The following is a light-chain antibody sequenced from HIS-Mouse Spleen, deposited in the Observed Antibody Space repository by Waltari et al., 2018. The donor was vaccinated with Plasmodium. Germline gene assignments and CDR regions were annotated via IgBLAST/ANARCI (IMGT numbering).Light chain of an antibody. J-gene: IGLJ3*02. Sequence: SYELTQPPSVSVSPGQTARITCSGVALTKKYAYWYQQKSGQAPVLVIYEDSKRPSGIRERFSGSSSETMATMTISGAQVEDEADYYCYSTDSSGNHRVFGGGTKLTVL. V-gene: IGLV3-10*01. CDR2: EDS. CDR1: ALTKKY. CDR3: YSTDSSGNHRV.